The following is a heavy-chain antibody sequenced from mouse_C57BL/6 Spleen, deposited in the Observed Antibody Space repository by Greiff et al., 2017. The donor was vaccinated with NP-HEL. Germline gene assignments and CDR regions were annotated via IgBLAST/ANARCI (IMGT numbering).Heavy chain of an antibody. J-gene: IGHJ2*01. D-gene: IGHD1-1*01. Sequence: QVQLQQSGAELVKPGASVKMSCKASGYTFTSYWITWVKQRPGQGLEWIGDIYPGSGSTNHNEKFKSKATLTVDTPSSKAYMQLSSLTSEDSAVYYCARDYYGSSSYYFDYWGQGTTLTVSS. CDR1: GYTFTSYW. CDR3: ARDYYGSSSYYFDY. V-gene: IGHV1-55*01. CDR2: IYPGSGST.